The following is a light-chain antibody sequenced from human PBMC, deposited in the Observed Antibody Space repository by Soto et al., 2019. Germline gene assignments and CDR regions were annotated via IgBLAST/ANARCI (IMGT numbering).Light chain of an antibody. CDR3: CSYAGTATV. J-gene: IGLJ1*01. CDR1: NSDVESYNL. Sequence: QSALTQPASVSGSPGQSITISCTGTNSDVESYNLVSWFQQHPGEAPKLIVYEGTKRPSGVSNRFSGSKSGNPASLTISGLQAEDEANYYCCSYAGTATVFGTGTKLTVL. CDR2: EGT. V-gene: IGLV2-23*03.